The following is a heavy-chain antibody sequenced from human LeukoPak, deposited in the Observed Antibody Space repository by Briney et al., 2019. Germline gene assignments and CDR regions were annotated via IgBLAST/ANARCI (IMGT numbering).Heavy chain of an antibody. V-gene: IGHV4-4*07. CDR2: IYTSGST. Sequence: PSETLSLTCTVSGGSISSYYWSWIRQPAGKGLEWIGRIYTSGSTNYNPSLKSRVTMSVDTSKNQFSLKLSSVTAADTAVYYCARDFPYYYDSSGAFDIWGQGTMVTVSS. CDR3: ARDFPYYYDSSGAFDI. J-gene: IGHJ3*02. D-gene: IGHD3-22*01. CDR1: GGSISSYY.